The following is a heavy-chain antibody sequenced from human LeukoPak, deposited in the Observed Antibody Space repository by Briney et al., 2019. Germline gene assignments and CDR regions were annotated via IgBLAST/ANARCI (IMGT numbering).Heavy chain of an antibody. D-gene: IGHD3-22*01. CDR1: GFNFGSYW. CDR3: PSLYYSDRSGYEGFDH. Sequence: GGSLRLSCAASGFNFGSYWMSWVRQAPGKGLEWVANIKQDGSEKYYVDSVKGRFTISRDNAKNSLYLQMNSLSAEDTAVYYCPSLYYSDRSGYEGFDHWGQGTLVTVSS. V-gene: IGHV3-7*01. J-gene: IGHJ4*02. CDR2: IKQDGSEK.